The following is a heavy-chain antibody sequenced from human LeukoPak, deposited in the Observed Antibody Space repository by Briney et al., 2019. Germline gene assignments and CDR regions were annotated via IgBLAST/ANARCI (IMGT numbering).Heavy chain of an antibody. V-gene: IGHV4-39*01. D-gene: IGHD3-22*01. CDR2: ITHSGGT. CDR3: VAIVNQFYYYGMNV. Sequence: SETLSLTCSVSGDSISSGNNYWGWIRQPPGKGLDWIGSITHSGGTYYNPSLKSRVTISVDTSKNQFSLRLTSVTAPDTAVYYCVAIVNQFYYYGMNVWGKGTTVTVSS. J-gene: IGHJ6*04. CDR1: GDSISSGNNY.